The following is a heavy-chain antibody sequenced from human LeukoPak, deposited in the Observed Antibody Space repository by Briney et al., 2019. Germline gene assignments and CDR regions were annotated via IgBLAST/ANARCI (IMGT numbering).Heavy chain of an antibody. V-gene: IGHV1-18*01. D-gene: IGHD3-9*01. CDR3: ARVAEYDILTGYYKAYFDY. J-gene: IGHJ4*02. CDR1: GYTFTSYG. CDR2: ISAYNGNT. Sequence: ASVKFSCKASGYTFTSYGISWVRQAPGQGLEWMGWISAYNGNTNYAQKLQGRVTMTTDTSTSTAYMELRSLRSDDTAVYYCARVAEYDILTGYYKAYFDYWGQGTLVTVSS.